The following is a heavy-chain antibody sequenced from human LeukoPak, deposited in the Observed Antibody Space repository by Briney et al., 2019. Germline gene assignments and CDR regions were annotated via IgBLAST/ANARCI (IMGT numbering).Heavy chain of an antibody. CDR3: SRGVGATDN. J-gene: IGHJ4*02. CDR1: GFTFSSYW. D-gene: IGHD1-26*01. V-gene: IGHV3-74*01. CDR2: ITSDGSST. Sequence: GGSLRLSCTASGFTFSSYWMHWVRQAPGKGLEWVSRITSDGSSTSRADSVKGRFTTSRDNAKNTLYLQMNSLRAEDTAVYYCSRGVGATDNWGQGTLVTVSS.